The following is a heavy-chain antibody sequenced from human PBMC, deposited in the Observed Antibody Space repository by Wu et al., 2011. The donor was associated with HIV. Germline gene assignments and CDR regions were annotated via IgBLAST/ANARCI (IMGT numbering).Heavy chain of an antibody. CDR1: GGTFSSYA. D-gene: IGHD7-27*01. J-gene: IGHJ4*02. Sequence: QVQLVQSGAEVKKPGSSVKVSCKASGGTFSSYAISWVRQAPGQGLEWMGWINPNSGGTNYAQKFQGRVTVTRDTSISTAYMELSRLRSDDTAVYYCARDPLGIYDYWGQGTLVTVSS. CDR2: INPNSGGT. V-gene: IGHV1-2*02. CDR3: ARDPLGIYDY.